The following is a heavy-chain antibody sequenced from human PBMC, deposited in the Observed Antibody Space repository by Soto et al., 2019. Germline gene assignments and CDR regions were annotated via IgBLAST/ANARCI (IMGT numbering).Heavy chain of an antibody. Sequence: TLALTWAFAGTSISCATYWLTQVRQHPGEGLEWIGDIYYSGSTDYNPSLKSRVIISADGSKNQFSLNLSSVTAADTAVYFCARGRRSGGSHDALDIWGQGTMVT. J-gene: IGHJ3*02. CDR2: IYYSGST. V-gene: IGHV4-31*11. D-gene: IGHD2-15*01. CDR3: ARGRRSGGSHDALDI. CDR1: GTSISCATYW.